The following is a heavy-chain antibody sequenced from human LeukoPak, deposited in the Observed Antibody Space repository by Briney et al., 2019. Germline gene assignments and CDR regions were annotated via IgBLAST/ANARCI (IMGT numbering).Heavy chain of an antibody. J-gene: IGHJ4*02. CDR1: GGSISGYY. CDR2: IYYSGST. CDR3: ARYYCSGGICYSFDY. V-gene: IGHV4-59*01. D-gene: IGHD2-15*01. Sequence: SETLSLTCTVSGGSISGYYWSWIRQPPGKGLEWIGYIYYSGSTNYSPSLKSRVTISVDASKNQFSLKLSSVTAADTAVYYCARYYCSGGICYSFDYWGQGTLVTVSS.